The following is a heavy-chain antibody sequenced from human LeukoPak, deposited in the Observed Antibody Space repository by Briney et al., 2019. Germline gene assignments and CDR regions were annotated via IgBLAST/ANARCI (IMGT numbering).Heavy chain of an antibody. J-gene: IGHJ4*02. CDR2: TSFDGYDK. D-gene: IGHD6-13*01. Sequence: GSLRSSFAAAGFPFNNYVRYWVRQAPGKGLGGVALTSFDGYDKSYADAVRGRFTISRDNSNDTLFLQMDSLTREDTAVYYCARDFFPIEDSSWYEIGYWGQGTLVTVSS. CDR1: GFPFNNYV. CDR3: ARDFFPIEDSSWYEIGY. V-gene: IGHV3-30-3*01.